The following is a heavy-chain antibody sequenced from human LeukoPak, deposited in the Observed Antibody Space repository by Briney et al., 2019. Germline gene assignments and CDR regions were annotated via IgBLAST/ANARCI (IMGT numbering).Heavy chain of an antibody. CDR3: ARDTRSIAFDY. D-gene: IGHD2-2*01. Sequence: SVKVSCKASGGTFSNYVISWVRQAPGQGLEWMGGIIPIFGTTNYAQKFQGRVTITADESTSTAYMELSSLRSEDTAVYYCARDTRSIAFDYWGQGTLVTVSS. CDR2: IIPIFGTT. V-gene: IGHV1-69*13. J-gene: IGHJ4*02. CDR1: GGTFSNYV.